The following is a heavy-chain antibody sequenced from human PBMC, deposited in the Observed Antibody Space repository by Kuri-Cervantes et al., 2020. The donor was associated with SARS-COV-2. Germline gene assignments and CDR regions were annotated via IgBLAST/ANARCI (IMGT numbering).Heavy chain of an antibody. D-gene: IGHD4-23*01. V-gene: IGHV3-30-3*01. J-gene: IGHJ6*02. CDR3: ARDLFGGGGYYYGMDV. CDR2: ISYDGSNK. Sequence: GESLKISGAASGFTFSSYAMHWVRQAPGKGLEWVAVISYDGSNKYYADSVKGRFTISRDNSKNTLYLQMNSLRAEDTAVYYCARDLFGGGGYYYGMDVWGQGTTVTVSS. CDR1: GFTFSSYA.